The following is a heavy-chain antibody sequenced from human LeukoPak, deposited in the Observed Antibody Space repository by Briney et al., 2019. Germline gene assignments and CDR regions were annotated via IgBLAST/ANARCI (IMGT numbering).Heavy chain of an antibody. J-gene: IGHJ3*02. V-gene: IGHV4-39*07. CDR3: ARDWEVVAERLNAFDI. Sequence: PSETLSLTCTVSGGSISSSSYYWGWIRQPPGKGLEWIGSIYHSGSTYYNPSLKSRVTISVDTSKNQFSLKLSSVTAADTAVYYCARDWEVVAERLNAFDIWGQGTMVTVSS. CDR1: GGSISSSSYY. D-gene: IGHD3-22*01. CDR2: IYHSGST.